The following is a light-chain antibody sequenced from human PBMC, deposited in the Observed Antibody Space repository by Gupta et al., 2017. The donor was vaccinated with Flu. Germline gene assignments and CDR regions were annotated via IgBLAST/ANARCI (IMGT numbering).Light chain of an antibody. CDR1: SRAVTSSNH. Sequence: TLTCASSSRAVTSSNHPNWYQQIPGQAPKRLIYGNKNRHSGTPARFSGSLAGGKAALALAGVQAEDEAEYYCRLCVGGTRKWVFGGGTKVTVL. CDR3: RLCVGGTRKWV. CDR2: GNK. V-gene: IGLV7-43*01. J-gene: IGLJ3*02.